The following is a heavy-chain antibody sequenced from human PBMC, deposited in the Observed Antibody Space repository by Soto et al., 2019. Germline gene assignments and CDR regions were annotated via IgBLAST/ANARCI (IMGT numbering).Heavy chain of an antibody. Sequence: LRLSCAASGFTFSSYAMSWVRQAPGKGLEWVSAISGSGGSTYYADSVKGRFTISRDDSKNTLYLQMNSLRAEDTAVYYCAKRGLGELRTVDYWGQGTLVTVSS. V-gene: IGHV3-23*01. J-gene: IGHJ4*02. CDR3: AKRGLGELRTVDY. CDR1: GFTFSSYA. CDR2: ISGSGGST. D-gene: IGHD1-26*01.